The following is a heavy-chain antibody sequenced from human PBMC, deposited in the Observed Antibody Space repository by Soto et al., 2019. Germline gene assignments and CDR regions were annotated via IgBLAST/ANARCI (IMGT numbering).Heavy chain of an antibody. CDR2: ISSSSSYI. D-gene: IGHD6-6*01. CDR1: GFTFSSYS. Sequence: GGSLRLSCAASGFTFSSYSMNWVRQAPGKGLEWVSSISSSSSYIYYADSVKGRFTISRDNAKNSLYLQMNSLRAEDTAVYYCAREGGDSSSSEYGYHDAFDIWGQGTMVTVSS. V-gene: IGHV3-21*01. J-gene: IGHJ3*02. CDR3: AREGGDSSSSEYGYHDAFDI.